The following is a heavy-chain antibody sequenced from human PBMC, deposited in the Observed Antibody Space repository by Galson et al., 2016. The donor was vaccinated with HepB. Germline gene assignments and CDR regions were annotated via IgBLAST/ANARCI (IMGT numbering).Heavy chain of an antibody. CDR1: GFTFNYAW. Sequence: SLRLSCAASGFTFNYAWVSWVRQAPGKGLEWVGRINSKIDDGTADYAAPVKGRFTISRDDSKNTLYLQMNSLRAEDTAVYYCAKDGGPEYGGSSRAPYYCDYWGQGTLVTVSS. D-gene: IGHD6-6*01. J-gene: IGHJ4*02. CDR3: AKDGGPEYGGSSRAPYYCDY. CDR2: INSKIDDGTA. V-gene: IGHV3-15*01.